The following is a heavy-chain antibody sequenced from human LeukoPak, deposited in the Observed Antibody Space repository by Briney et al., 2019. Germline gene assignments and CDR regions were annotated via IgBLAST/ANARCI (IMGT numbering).Heavy chain of an antibody. CDR1: GFTVSSNY. Sequence: GGSLRLSCATSGFTVSSNYMSWVRQAPGKGLEWVSVIYNGGSTYYADSVKGRFTISRDNSKNTLYLQMNSLRAEDTAVYYCAREKRRYFEKIGAFDYWGQGTLVTVSS. CDR2: IYNGGST. V-gene: IGHV3-53*01. CDR3: AREKRRYFEKIGAFDY. D-gene: IGHD3-9*01. J-gene: IGHJ4*02.